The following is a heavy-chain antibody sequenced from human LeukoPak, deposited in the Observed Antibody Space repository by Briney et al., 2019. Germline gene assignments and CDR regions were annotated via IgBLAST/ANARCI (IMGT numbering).Heavy chain of an antibody. CDR3: ARKGRLWWSLLDY. Sequence: PSETLSLTCAVYGGSFSGYYWSWIRQPPGKGLEWIGEINHSGSTNYNPSLKSRVTISVDTSKNQFSLKLSSVTAADTAVYYCARKGRLWWSLLDYWGQGTLVTVSS. CDR1: GGSFSGYY. D-gene: IGHD2-21*01. V-gene: IGHV4-34*01. CDR2: INHSGST. J-gene: IGHJ4*02.